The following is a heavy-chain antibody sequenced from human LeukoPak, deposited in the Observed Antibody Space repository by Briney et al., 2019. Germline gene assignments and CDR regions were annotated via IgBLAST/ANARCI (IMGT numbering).Heavy chain of an antibody. CDR2: IRYDGSNK. Sequence: GGSLRLSCAASGLTFSSYGMHWVRQAPGKGLEWVAFIRYDGSNKYYADSVKGRFTISRDNSKNTLYLQMNSLRAEDTAVYYCAKDPYCSSTSCKSPGLQSVAREKTYYYYMDVWGKGTTVTVSS. V-gene: IGHV3-30*02. CDR1: GLTFSSYG. J-gene: IGHJ6*03. CDR3: AKDPYCSSTSCKSPGLQSVAREKTYYYYMDV. D-gene: IGHD2-2*01.